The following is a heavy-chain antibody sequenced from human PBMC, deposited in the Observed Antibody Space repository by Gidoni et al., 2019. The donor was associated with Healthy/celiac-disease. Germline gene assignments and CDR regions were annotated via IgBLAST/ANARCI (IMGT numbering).Heavy chain of an antibody. CDR3: ASSSSRTDYYGMDV. CDR2: IIPIFGTA. CDR1: GGTFSSYA. Sequence: QVQLVQSGAEVKKPGSSVKVSCKASGGTFSSYAISWVRQAPGQGLEWMGGIIPIFGTANYAQKFQGRVTITADESTSTAYRELSSLRSEDTAVYYCASSSSRTDYYGMDVWGQGTTVTVSS. D-gene: IGHD6-13*01. V-gene: IGHV1-69*01. J-gene: IGHJ6*02.